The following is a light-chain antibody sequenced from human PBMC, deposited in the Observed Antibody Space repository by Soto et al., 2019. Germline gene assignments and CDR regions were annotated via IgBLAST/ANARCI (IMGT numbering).Light chain of an antibody. Sequence: QSALTQPASVSGSPGQSITTSCTGTSSDVGSYNLVSWYQQHPGKAPKLMIYEGSKRPSGVSNRFSGSKSGNTASLTISGLQAEDEADYYCCSYAGSSTFKVFGGGTKVTVL. CDR1: SSDVGSYNL. CDR2: EGS. CDR3: CSYAGSSTFKV. J-gene: IGLJ2*01. V-gene: IGLV2-23*03.